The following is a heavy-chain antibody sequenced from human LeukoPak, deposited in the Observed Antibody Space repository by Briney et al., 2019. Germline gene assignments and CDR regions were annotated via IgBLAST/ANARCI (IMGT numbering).Heavy chain of an antibody. CDR2: ISFDGRIE. CDR3: ARDTSLYCSGGSCFSDYFDY. CDR1: GFTFTNYG. Sequence: PGGSLRLSCAASGFTFTNYGMHWVRQAPGKGLEWVAIISFDGRIEYYVDSVKGRFTISRDNTKNTLYLQMNSLRAEDTAVYFCARDTSLYCSGGSCFSDYFDYWGQGTLVTVSS. J-gene: IGHJ4*02. V-gene: IGHV3-30*03. D-gene: IGHD2-15*01.